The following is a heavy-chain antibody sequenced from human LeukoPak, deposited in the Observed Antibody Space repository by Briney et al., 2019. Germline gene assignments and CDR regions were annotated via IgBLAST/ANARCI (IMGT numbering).Heavy chain of an antibody. J-gene: IGHJ4*02. Sequence: PSETLSLTCTVSGGSISSYYWSWIRQPPGKGLEWIGYVYYSGSTNYNPSLKSRVTISVDTSKNQFSLKLSSVTAADTAVYYCARHTGSAWRFDYWGQGTLVTVSS. CDR1: GGSISSYY. CDR3: ARHTGSAWRFDY. V-gene: IGHV4-59*08. D-gene: IGHD6-19*01. CDR2: VYYSGST.